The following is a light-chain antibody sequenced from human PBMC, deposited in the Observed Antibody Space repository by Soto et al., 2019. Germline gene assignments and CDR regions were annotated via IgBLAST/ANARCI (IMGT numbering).Light chain of an antibody. V-gene: IGLV1-40*01. CDR3: QSYDHSLSGSVV. J-gene: IGLJ2*01. Sequence: QSVLTQRPSVSGAPGQRVTISCTGSTSNIGAGYDVHWYQQLPGTAPKLVIHDNNNRPSGVPDRFSGSKSGTSASLAITGLQAEDEADYYCQSYDHSLSGSVVFGGGTKLTVL. CDR1: TSNIGAGYD. CDR2: DNN.